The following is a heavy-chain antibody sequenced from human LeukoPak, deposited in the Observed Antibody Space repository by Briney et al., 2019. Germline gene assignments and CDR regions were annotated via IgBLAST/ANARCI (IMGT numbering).Heavy chain of an antibody. D-gene: IGHD2-15*01. J-gene: IGHJ4*02. Sequence: SETLSLTCTVSDGSIKTNCWWIWVRQPPGKGLEWIGETWHSGSSTNYNPSLKSRVTISVDKPKSQFSLKLTSVTAADTAIYYCARGNEYTWWQWSQGTLVTVSS. CDR3: ARGNEYTWWQ. V-gene: IGHV4-4*02. CDR2: TWHSGSST. CDR1: DGSIKTNCW.